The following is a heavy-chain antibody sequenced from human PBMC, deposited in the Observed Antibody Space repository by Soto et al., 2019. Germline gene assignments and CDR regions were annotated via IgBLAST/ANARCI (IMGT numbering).Heavy chain of an antibody. J-gene: IGHJ4*02. Sequence: QVHLQESGPGLVKPSGTLSLTCAVSGDSITRSNWWSWVRQHPGKGLEWIGEIHYSGVINYNPSPKSRVTISVDKSKTQSSLGLRSVTAADTAVYYCARDVGNFYDSSPTGQFDFWGQGTLVTVSS. V-gene: IGHV4-4*02. D-gene: IGHD3-22*01. CDR3: ARDVGNFYDSSPTGQFDF. CDR1: GDSITRSNW. CDR2: IHYSGVI.